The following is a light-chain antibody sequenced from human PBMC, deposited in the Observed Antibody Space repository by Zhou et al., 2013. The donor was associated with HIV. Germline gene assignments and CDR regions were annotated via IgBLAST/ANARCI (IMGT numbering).Light chain of an antibody. Sequence: DIQMTQSPSTLSASLGDRVTITCRASQVISNWLAWYQQKPGKAPKLLIYKTSTLESGVPSRFSGSGSGTEFTLTISSLQPDDFATYYCQQYYLYSTFGQGTKVEIK. CDR1: QVISNW. CDR2: KTS. V-gene: IGKV1-5*03. CDR3: QQYYLYST. J-gene: IGKJ1*01.